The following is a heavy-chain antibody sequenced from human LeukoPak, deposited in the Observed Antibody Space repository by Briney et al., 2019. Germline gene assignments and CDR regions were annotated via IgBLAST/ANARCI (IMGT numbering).Heavy chain of an antibody. J-gene: IGHJ4*02. Sequence: GGSLRLSCAASGFTFSSYAMSWVRQAPGKGLEWVSTISGSGGSTYYADSVKGRFTISRDNSMNTLYLQMNSLRAEDTAVYYCAKVTYGSGTYGAFDYWGQGTLVTVSS. CDR3: AKVTYGSGTYGAFDY. CDR2: ISGSGGST. D-gene: IGHD3-10*01. V-gene: IGHV3-23*01. CDR1: GFTFSSYA.